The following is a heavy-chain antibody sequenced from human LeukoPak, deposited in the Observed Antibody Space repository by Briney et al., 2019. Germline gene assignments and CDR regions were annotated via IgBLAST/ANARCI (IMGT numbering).Heavy chain of an antibody. CDR3: ARHRDCSTGSCYPDF. D-gene: IGHD2-15*01. CDR1: GYSFTSHW. J-gene: IGHJ4*02. Sequence: GESLKISCKGSGYSFTSHWITWVRQMPGKGLEWMGRIAPGDSYTNYSPSFQGHVTISADKSDSTAYLQWSSLKASDTAMYYCARHRDCSTGSCYPDFWGQGTLVTVSS. V-gene: IGHV5-10-1*01. CDR2: IAPGDSYT.